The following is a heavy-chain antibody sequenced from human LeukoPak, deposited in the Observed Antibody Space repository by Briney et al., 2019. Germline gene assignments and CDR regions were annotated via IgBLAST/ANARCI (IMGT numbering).Heavy chain of an antibody. CDR1: GFTFSSYG. CDR2: ISYDGSNK. Sequence: QTGRSLRLSCAASGFTFSSYGMHWVRQAPGKGLEWVAVISYDGSNKYYADSVKGRFTISRDNSKNTLYLQMNSLRAEDTAVYYCANDPGVTHCYWGQGTLVTVSS. D-gene: IGHD4-23*01. CDR3: ANDPGVTHCY. J-gene: IGHJ4*02. V-gene: IGHV3-30*18.